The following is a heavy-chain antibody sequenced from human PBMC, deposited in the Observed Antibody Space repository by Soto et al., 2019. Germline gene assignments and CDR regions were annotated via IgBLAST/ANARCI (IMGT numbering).Heavy chain of an antibody. V-gene: IGHV1-2*04. J-gene: IGHJ5*02. CDR3: ARRIAAAGNSYWFDP. CDR1: GYTFTGYY. D-gene: IGHD6-13*01. Sequence: ASVKVSCKASGYTFTGYYMHWVRQAPGQGLEWMGWINPNSGGTNYAQKFQGWVTMTRDTSISTAYMELSRLRSDDTAVYYCARRIAAAGNSYWFDPWGQGTLVTVSS. CDR2: INPNSGGT.